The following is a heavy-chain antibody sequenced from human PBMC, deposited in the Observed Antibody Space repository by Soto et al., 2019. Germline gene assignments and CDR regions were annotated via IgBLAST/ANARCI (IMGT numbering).Heavy chain of an antibody. CDR1: GYTFTSYL. D-gene: IGHD2-21*01. CDR2: INTGNGDT. Sequence: ASVKVSCKPSGYTFTSYLIYWVRQAPGQRLEWMGWINTGNGDTKYSQKFQGRVTITRDTSASTAYMELSSLTSEDTAVYYCASGNCGYVCYHNYWGQGTLVTVSS. J-gene: IGHJ4*02. V-gene: IGHV1-3*04. CDR3: ASGNCGYVCYHNY.